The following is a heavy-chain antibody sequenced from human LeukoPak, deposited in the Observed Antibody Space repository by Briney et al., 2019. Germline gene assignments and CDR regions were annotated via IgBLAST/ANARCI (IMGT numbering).Heavy chain of an antibody. CDR1: GGSINSHSYY. J-gene: IGHJ4*02. V-gene: IGHV4-39*01. Sequence: SETLSLTCAVSGGSINSHSYYWGWIRQPPGKGLEWIGSVYYDGTSYSNPSLTSRAAVFVDTSRDEFSLDLSFVTAADTAVYFCVRHISTNTGYFDSCGQGTLVSVSS. CDR3: VRHISTNTGYFDS. CDR2: VYYDGTS. D-gene: IGHD5-24*01.